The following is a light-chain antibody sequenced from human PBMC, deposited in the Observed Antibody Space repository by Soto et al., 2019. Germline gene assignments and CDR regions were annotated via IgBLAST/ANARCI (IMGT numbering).Light chain of an antibody. J-gene: IGKJ1*01. Sequence: AIRMTQSPSSLSASTGDRVTITCRASQGISSYLAWYQQKPGKAPKLLIYAASTLQSGVQSRFSGSVSGTDFTLTISCLQSEDFATYYCQQYYSYSTFGQGTKVDIK. V-gene: IGKV1-8*01. CDR3: QQYYSYST. CDR1: QGISSY. CDR2: AAS.